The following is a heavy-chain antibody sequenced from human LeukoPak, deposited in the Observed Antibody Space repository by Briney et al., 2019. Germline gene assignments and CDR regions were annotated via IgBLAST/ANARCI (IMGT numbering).Heavy chain of an antibody. CDR3: ARAIVVVPAAIYYFDY. CDR1: GYTFTSYY. V-gene: IGHV1-46*01. Sequence: ASVKVSCKASGYTFTSYYMHWVRQAPGQGLEWMGITNPSGGSTSYAQKFQGRVTMTRDMSTSTVYMELSSLRSEDTAVYYCARAIVVVPAAIYYFDYWGQGTLVTVSS. D-gene: IGHD2-2*02. J-gene: IGHJ4*02. CDR2: TNPSGGST.